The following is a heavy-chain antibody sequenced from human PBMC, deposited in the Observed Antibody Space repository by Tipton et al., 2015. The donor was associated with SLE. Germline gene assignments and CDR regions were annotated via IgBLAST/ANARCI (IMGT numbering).Heavy chain of an antibody. Sequence: TLSLTCAVYGESFSGYYWSWIRQPPGKGLEWIGEINHSGSTNYNPSLKSRVTISVDTSKNQFSLKLSSVTAADTAVYYCARGGITKGDYWGQGTLVTVSS. CDR1: GESFSGYY. J-gene: IGHJ4*02. CDR3: ARGGITKGDY. CDR2: INHSGST. D-gene: IGHD5-24*01. V-gene: IGHV4-34*01.